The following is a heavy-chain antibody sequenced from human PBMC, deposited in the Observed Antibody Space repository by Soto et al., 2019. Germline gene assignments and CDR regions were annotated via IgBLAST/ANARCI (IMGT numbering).Heavy chain of an antibody. V-gene: IGHV1-18*01. CDR1: GYTFTNYG. CDR2: NGAYNDNT. D-gene: IGHD6-19*01. CDR3: ARGGQWLVPCFDD. Sequence: GASVKVSCKASGYTFTNYGISWVRQAPGQGLEWMGWNGAYNDNTKYAQRFQGRVTMTTDTSTSTAYMELSSLRSEDTAVYYCARGGQWLVPCFDDWGQGTLVTVSS. J-gene: IGHJ4*02.